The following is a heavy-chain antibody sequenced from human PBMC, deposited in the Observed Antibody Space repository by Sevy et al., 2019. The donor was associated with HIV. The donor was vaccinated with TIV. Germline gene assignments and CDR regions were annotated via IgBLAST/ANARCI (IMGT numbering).Heavy chain of an antibody. D-gene: IGHD6-19*01. CDR3: ASPRFFIAVAGSFDY. CDR1: GFTFSSYA. Sequence: GGSLRLSCAASGFTFSSYAMHWVRQAPGKGLEWVAVISYDGSNKYYADSVKGRFTISRDNSKNTLYLQMNSLRAEDTAVYYWASPRFFIAVAGSFDYWGQGTLVTVSS. V-gene: IGHV3-30-3*01. CDR2: ISYDGSNK. J-gene: IGHJ4*02.